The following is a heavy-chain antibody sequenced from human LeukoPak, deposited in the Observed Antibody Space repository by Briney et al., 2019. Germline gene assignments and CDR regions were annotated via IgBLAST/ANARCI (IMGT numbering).Heavy chain of an antibody. CDR2: IRYDGSNK. D-gene: IGHD2-15*01. Sequence: GGSLRLSCATSGFTFSTYGMHWVRQAPGKGVEWVAFIRYDGSNKYYADSLKGRFTISRDNSKNTLHLQMNSLRPEDTALYYCAKGMVVAATPRLGMDYWGQGTLVTVSS. CDR3: AKGMVVAATPRLGMDY. J-gene: IGHJ4*02. CDR1: GFTFSTYG. V-gene: IGHV3-30*02.